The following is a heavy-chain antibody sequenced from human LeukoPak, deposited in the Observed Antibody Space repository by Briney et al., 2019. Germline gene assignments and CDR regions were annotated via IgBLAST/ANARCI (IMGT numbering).Heavy chain of an antibody. J-gene: IGHJ4*02. CDR1: GFTFDDYT. CDR3: QTYNWNYDRTLLDDY. CDR2: ISWDGGST. V-gene: IGHV3-43*01. Sequence: GGSLRLSCAASGFTFDDYTMHWVRQGPGKGLEWVSLISWDGGSTYYADSVKGRFTISRDNSKNSLYLQMNSLRTEDTALYYCQTYNWNYDRTLLDDYWGQGTLVTVSS. D-gene: IGHD1-7*01.